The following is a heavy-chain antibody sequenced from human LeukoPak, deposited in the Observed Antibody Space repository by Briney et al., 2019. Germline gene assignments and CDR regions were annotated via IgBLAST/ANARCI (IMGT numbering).Heavy chain of an antibody. Sequence: PSQTLSLTCAVSGGSTSSGGYSWSWIRQPPGKGLEWIGYIYHSGSTSYNPSLKSRVTISVDMSKNQFSLKLSSVTAADTAVYYCARSGRSDILTGYTFDYWGQGTLVTVSS. CDR1: GGSTSSGGYS. J-gene: IGHJ4*02. CDR2: IYHSGST. D-gene: IGHD3-9*01. CDR3: ARSGRSDILTGYTFDY. V-gene: IGHV4-30-2*01.